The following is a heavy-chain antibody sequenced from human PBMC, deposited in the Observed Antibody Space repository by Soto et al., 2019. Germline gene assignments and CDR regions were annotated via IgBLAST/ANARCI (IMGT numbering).Heavy chain of an antibody. V-gene: IGHV4-34*01. Sequence: PSETLSLTCAGYGGSFSGYYWSWIRQPPGKGLEWIGEINHSGSTNYNPSLKSRVTISVDTSKNQFSLKLSSVTAADTAVYYCARVRGREVTTFSVANAFDISGQGTMVTVSS. CDR3: ARVRGREVTTFSVANAFDI. J-gene: IGHJ3*02. CDR2: INHSGST. D-gene: IGHD4-4*01. CDR1: GGSFSGYY.